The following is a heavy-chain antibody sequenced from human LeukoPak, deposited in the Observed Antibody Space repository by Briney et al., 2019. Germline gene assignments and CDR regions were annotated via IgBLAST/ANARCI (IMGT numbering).Heavy chain of an antibody. CDR1: GFTFSSYG. D-gene: IGHD6-13*01. Sequence: GGSLRLSCAASGFTFSSYGMHWVRQAPGKGLEWVAVIWYDGSNKYYADSVKGRLTISRDNSKNTLYLQMNSLRAEDTAVYYCAAAYSSSWYPADYWGQGTLVTVSS. J-gene: IGHJ4*02. V-gene: IGHV3-33*01. CDR3: AAAYSSSWYPADY. CDR2: IWYDGSNK.